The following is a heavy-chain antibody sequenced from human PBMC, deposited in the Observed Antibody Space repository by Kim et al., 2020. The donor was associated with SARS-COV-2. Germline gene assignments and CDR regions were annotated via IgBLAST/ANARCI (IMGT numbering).Heavy chain of an antibody. D-gene: IGHD6-19*01. Sequence: GRFTIPRDNAKNSLYLQMNSLRAEDTAVYYCARVPELAVAGYYYYYYMDVWGKGTTVTVSS. CDR3: ARVPELAVAGYYYYYYMDV. J-gene: IGHJ6*03. V-gene: IGHV3-7*04.